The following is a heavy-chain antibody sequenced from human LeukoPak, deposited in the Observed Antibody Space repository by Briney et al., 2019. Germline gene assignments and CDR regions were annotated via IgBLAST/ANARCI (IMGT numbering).Heavy chain of an antibody. Sequence: PSETLSLTCAVYGGSFSGYYWSWIRQPPGKGLEWIGRMYTSGSTNYNPSLKSRVTISVDTSKNQFSLKLSSVTAADTAVYYCARTTEGYCRSTSYSWCYYYYMDVWGKGTTVTVSS. V-gene: IGHV4-59*10. CDR2: MYTSGST. CDR3: ARTTEGYCRSTSYSWCYYYYMDV. CDR1: GGSFSGYY. D-gene: IGHD2-2*01. J-gene: IGHJ6*03.